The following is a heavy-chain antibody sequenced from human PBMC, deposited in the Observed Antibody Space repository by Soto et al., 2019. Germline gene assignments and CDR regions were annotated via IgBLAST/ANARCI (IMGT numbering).Heavy chain of an antibody. V-gene: IGHV4-34*01. CDR1: GGSFSGYY. J-gene: IGHJ6*03. D-gene: IGHD2-2*01. Sequence: QVQLQQWGAGLLKPSETLSLTCAVYGGSFSGYYWSWIRQPPGKGLEWIGEINHSGSTNYNPSLKRRVTISVDTSKNQFSLKLSSVTAADAALYYCARLGYCSSTSCYAESGYDYYYMDVWGKGTTVTVSS. CDR2: INHSGST. CDR3: ARLGYCSSTSCYAESGYDYYYMDV.